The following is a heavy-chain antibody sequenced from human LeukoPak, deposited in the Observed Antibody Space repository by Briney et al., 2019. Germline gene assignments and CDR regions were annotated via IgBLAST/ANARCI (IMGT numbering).Heavy chain of an antibody. Sequence: PGGSLRLSCAASGFTFSDYYMSWIRQAPGKGLEWVSYISSSGSTIYYADSVKGRFTISRDNAKNSLYLQMNSLRAEDTAVYYCARDDYGDYQGNYYYGMDVWGQGTTVTVSS. D-gene: IGHD4-17*01. V-gene: IGHV3-11*01. CDR1: GFTFSDYY. CDR2: ISSSGSTI. CDR3: ARDDYGDYQGNYYYGMDV. J-gene: IGHJ6*02.